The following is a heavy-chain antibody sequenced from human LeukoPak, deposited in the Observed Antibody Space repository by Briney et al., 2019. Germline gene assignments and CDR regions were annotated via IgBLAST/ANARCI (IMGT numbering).Heavy chain of an antibody. J-gene: IGHJ6*03. V-gene: IGHV4-59*01. CDR3: ARVYYGSGSLHYYYYYMNV. CDR2: ISYSGST. CDR1: GGSISYYH. D-gene: IGHD3-10*01. Sequence: SETLSLTCSVSGGSISYYHWSWIRQPPGKGLEWLGYISYSGSTDYNPSLKSRVTISVDTSKNQFSLRLSSVTAADTAVYYCARVYYGSGSLHYYYYYMNVWGKGTTVTISS.